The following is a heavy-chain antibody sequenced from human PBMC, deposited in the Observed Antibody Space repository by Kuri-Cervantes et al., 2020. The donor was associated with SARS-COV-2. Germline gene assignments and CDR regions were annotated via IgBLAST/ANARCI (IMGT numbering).Heavy chain of an antibody. CDR3: ARLLKSRTTVTTSVYWYYYYVDV. J-gene: IGHJ6*03. CDR2: ISYDGSNK. CDR1: GFTFSSYG. D-gene: IGHD4-17*01. Sequence: GGSLRLSCAASGFTFSSYGMHWVRQAPGKGLEWVAVISYDGSNKYYADSVKGRFTISRDNSKNTLYLQMNSLRAEDTAVYYCARLLKSRTTVTTSVYWYYYYVDVWGKGTTVTVSS. V-gene: IGHV3-30*03.